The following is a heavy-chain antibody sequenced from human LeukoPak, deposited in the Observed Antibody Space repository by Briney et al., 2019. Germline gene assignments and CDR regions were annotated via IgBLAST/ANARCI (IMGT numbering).Heavy chain of an antibody. J-gene: IGHJ4*02. D-gene: IGHD6-13*01. Sequence: SETLSLTCTVSGGSISSYYWSWIRQPPGKGLEWIGEINHSGSTNYNPSLKSRVTISVDTSKNQFSLKLSSVTAADTAVYYCARHNIAAAVDYWGQGTLATVSS. CDR2: INHSGST. V-gene: IGHV4-34*01. CDR1: GGSISSYY. CDR3: ARHNIAAAVDY.